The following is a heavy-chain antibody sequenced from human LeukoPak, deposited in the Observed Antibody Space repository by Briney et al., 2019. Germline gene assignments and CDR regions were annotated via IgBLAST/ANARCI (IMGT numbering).Heavy chain of an antibody. CDR3: ARDAKYYYDSSGMY. J-gene: IGHJ4*02. CDR1: GYTFSGYY. D-gene: IGHD3-22*01. V-gene: IGHV1-2*02. Sequence: VASVKVSCKASGYTFSGYYMHWVRQAPGQGLEWMGWINPNSGGTNYAQKFQGRVTMTRDTSISTAYMELSRLRSDDTAVYYCARDAKYYYDSSGMYWGQGTLVTVSS. CDR2: INPNSGGT.